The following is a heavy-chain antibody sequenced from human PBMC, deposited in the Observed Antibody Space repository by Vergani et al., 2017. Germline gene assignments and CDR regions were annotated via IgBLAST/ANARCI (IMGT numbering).Heavy chain of an antibody. CDR3: AKVEGQRLAHFDY. CDR1: GFTFSSYE. Sequence: EVQLVESGGGLVQPGGSLRLSCAASGFTFSSYEMNWVRQAPGKGLEWVSYISSSGSTIYYADSAKGRFTISRDNAKNSLYLQMNSLRAEDTAVYYCAKVEGQRLAHFDYWGQGTLVTVSS. V-gene: IGHV3-48*03. J-gene: IGHJ4*02. CDR2: ISSSGSTI. D-gene: IGHD6-25*01.